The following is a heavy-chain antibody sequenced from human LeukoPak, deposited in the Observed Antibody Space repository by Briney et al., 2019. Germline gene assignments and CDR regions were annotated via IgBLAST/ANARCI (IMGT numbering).Heavy chain of an antibody. Sequence: KASETLSLTCTVSCGSISSSSYYWGWIRQPPGKGLEWIGSIYYSGSTYYNPSLKSRVTISVDTSKNQFSLKLSSVTAADTAVYYCARIAPTRYSGRYEDYFDYWGQGTLVTVSS. D-gene: IGHD1-26*01. CDR2: IYYSGST. CDR3: ARIAPTRYSGRYEDYFDY. CDR1: CGSISSSSYY. V-gene: IGHV4-39*01. J-gene: IGHJ4*02.